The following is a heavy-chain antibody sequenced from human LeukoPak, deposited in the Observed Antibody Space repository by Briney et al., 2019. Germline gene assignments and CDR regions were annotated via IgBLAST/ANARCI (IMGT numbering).Heavy chain of an antibody. Sequence: GGSLRLSCAASGFTFSSYAMSWVRQAPGKGLEGVSAISGSGGSTYYADSVKGRFTISRDNSKNTLYLQMNSLRAEDTAVYYCAKDTSGRFSFDPWGQGTLVTVSS. CDR3: AKDTSGRFSFDP. J-gene: IGHJ5*02. CDR2: ISGSGGST. D-gene: IGHD3-3*01. CDR1: GFTFSSYA. V-gene: IGHV3-23*01.